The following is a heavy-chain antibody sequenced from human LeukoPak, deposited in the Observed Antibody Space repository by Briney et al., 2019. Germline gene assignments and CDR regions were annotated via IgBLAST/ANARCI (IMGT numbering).Heavy chain of an antibody. J-gene: IGHJ4*02. Sequence: GGSLRLSCAASGFTFSSYSMNWVRQAPGKGLEWVSSISSSSSYIYYADSVKGRFTISRDNAKNSLYLQMNSLRAEDTAVYYCARDGGIAAAGIGSYWGQGTLVTVSS. CDR3: ARDGGIAAAGIGSY. CDR2: ISSSSSYI. V-gene: IGHV3-21*01. CDR1: GFTFSSYS. D-gene: IGHD6-13*01.